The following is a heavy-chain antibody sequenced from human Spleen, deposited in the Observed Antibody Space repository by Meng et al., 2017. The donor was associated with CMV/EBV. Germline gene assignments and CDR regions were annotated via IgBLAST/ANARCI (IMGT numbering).Heavy chain of an antibody. V-gene: IGHV2-5*02. J-gene: IGHJ4*02. D-gene: IGHD3/OR15-3a*01. Sequence: QFTLKESGPTRVKPTQTLTLTCTFSGFSLTNSAVGVAWIRQPPGKALEWLALIYWDDEKRYSPSLKSRLTISKDTSKKQVVLTMTNVDPMDTATYYCAHYYGTGLCDSWGQGTLVTVSS. CDR1: GFSLTNSAVG. CDR2: IYWDDEK. CDR3: AHYYGTGLCDS.